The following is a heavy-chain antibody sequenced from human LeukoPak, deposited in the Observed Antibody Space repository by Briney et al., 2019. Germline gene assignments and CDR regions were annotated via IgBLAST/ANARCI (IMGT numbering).Heavy chain of an antibody. CDR2: IGDSGGST. J-gene: IGHJ4*02. D-gene: IGHD3-10*01. CDR3: AKTGLKVPRSYFDY. Sequence: GGSLRLSCAASGFTFSSYAMSWVRQAPGGGLEWVSAIGDSGGSTYYADSVRGRFTISRDNSKNTLYLQMNSLRAEDTAIYYCAKTGLKVPRSYFDYWGQGALVTVSS. CDR1: GFTFSSYA. V-gene: IGHV3-23*01.